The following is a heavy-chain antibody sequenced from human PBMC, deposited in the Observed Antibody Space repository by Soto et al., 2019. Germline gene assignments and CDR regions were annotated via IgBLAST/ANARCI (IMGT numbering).Heavy chain of an antibody. CDR2: IYYSGST. J-gene: IGHJ6*02. CDR3: ARTYYDFWSGYSPYYYYGMDV. CDR1: GGSISSYY. Sequence: SETLSLTCTVSGGSISSYYWSWIRQPPGKGLERIGYIYYSGSTNYNPSLKSRVTISVDTSKNQFSLKLSSVTAADTAVYYCARTYYDFWSGYSPYYYYGMDVWGQGTTVTVSS. D-gene: IGHD3-3*01. V-gene: IGHV4-59*01.